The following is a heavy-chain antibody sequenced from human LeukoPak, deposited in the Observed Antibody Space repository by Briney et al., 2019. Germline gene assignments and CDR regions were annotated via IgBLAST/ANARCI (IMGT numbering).Heavy chain of an antibody. D-gene: IGHD3-10*01. CDR3: ASLSGSGSYEDAFDI. CDR1: GGSISSGSYY. Sequence: PSETLSLTCTVSGGSISSGSYYWSWIRQPAGKGLEWIGRIYTSGSTNYNPSLKSRVTISVDTSKNQFSLKLSSVTAADTAVYYCASLSGSGSYEDAFDIWGQGTMVTVSS. V-gene: IGHV4-61*02. J-gene: IGHJ3*02. CDR2: IYTSGST.